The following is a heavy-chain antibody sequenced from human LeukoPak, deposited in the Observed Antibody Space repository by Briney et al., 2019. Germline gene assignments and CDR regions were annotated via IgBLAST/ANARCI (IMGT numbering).Heavy chain of an antibody. V-gene: IGHV4-59*01. CDR3: ARARYVNSFYAFDI. CDR2: LSKSGNT. CDR1: GGSISSYY. Sequence: TTSETLSLTCTVSGGSISSYYWSWIRLPPGKGLEWIGYLSKSGNTNYSPFLKSRGTIFGDTSKTQFFLKLSSVTAADTAVYYCARARYVNSFYAFDIWGQGTLVTVSS. D-gene: IGHD3-9*01. J-gene: IGHJ3*02.